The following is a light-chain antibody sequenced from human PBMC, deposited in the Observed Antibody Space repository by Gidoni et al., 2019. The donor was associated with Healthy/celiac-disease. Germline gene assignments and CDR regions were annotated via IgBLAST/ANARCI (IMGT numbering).Light chain of an antibody. J-gene: IGKJ1*01. V-gene: IGKV1-39*01. CDR1: QSISSY. CDR3: QQSYSTPWT. Sequence: DIQMTQSPSSLSASVGDRVTITCRASQSISSYLNWSQQKPGKAPKLLIYAASRLQSGVPSRFSGSGSGTDFTRTISSLQPEDFATYYCQQSYSTPWTFXXXTKVEIK. CDR2: AAS.